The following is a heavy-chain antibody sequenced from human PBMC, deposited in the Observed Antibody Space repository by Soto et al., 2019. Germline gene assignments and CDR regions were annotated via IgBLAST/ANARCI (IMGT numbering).Heavy chain of an antibody. CDR1: GYTFTTYT. CDR2: INAGNGNT. Sequence: GASVKLSCKASGYTFTTYTIQWVRQAPGQRLEWMGWINAGNGNTKYSQKFQGRVTITRDTSASTAYMELSSLRSEDTAVYYCARCLIRFPGDYYYGMDVWGQGTTVTVSS. CDR3: ARCLIRFPGDYYYGMDV. V-gene: IGHV1-3*01. J-gene: IGHJ6*02. D-gene: IGHD3-10*01.